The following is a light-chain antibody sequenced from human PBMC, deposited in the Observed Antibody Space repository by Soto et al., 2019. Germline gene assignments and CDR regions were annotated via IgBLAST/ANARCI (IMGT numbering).Light chain of an antibody. J-gene: IGLJ1*01. CDR1: SSDVGAYNY. Sequence: QSVLTQPASVSGSPGQSIAIPWPGTSSDVGAYNYVSWYQQHPVKAPNLMISEVTNRPSGVSDRFSGSKSGNTASLTISGLQAEDEADYYCSSFTSRFTFVFGTGTKVTV. V-gene: IGLV2-14*01. CDR2: EVT. CDR3: SSFTSRFTFV.